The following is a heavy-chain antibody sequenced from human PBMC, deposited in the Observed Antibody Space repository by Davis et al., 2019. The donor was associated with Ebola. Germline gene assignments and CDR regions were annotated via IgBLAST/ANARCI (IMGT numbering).Heavy chain of an antibody. J-gene: IGHJ1*01. Sequence: PGGSLRLSCETSGYNFTTYWIGWVRQRPGKGLEWMGIIYPSDSDTRYSPSFQGQVTMSVDTSITTAYLQRSSLRASDTAIYYCVRQWLHLGELVSHWGQGTQVTVSS. CDR1: GYNFTTYW. D-gene: IGHD3-16*01. CDR3: VRQWLHLGELVSH. CDR2: IYPSDSDT. V-gene: IGHV5-51*01.